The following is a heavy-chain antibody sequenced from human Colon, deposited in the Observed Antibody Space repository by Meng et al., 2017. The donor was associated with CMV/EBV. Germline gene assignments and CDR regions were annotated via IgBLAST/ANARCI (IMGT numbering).Heavy chain of an antibody. D-gene: IGHD3-3*01. Sequence: SETLSLTCTVYGGSFSGYYWRWIRQSPGKGLEWIGEIDQSGSTNYNPSLKSRVTISVDTSKRQFSLKLSSVTAADTAVYYCARDRITIFGVVIIGYYGMDVWGQGTTVTVSS. J-gene: IGHJ6*02. CDR2: IDQSGST. CDR3: ARDRITIFGVVIIGYYGMDV. CDR1: GGSFSGYY. V-gene: IGHV4-34*01.